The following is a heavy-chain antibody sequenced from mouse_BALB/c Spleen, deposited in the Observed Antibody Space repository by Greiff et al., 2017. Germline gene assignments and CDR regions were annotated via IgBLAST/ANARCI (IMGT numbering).Heavy chain of an antibody. CDR2: INPGSGGT. J-gene: IGHJ3*01. Sequence: QVQLKQSGAELVRPGTSVKVSCKASGYAFTNYLIEWVKQRPGQGLEWIGVINPGSGGTNYNEKFKGKATLTADKSSSTAYMQLSSLTSDDSAVYFCARDLRGWFAYWGQGTLVTDSA. V-gene: IGHV1-54*01. CDR1: GYAFTNYL. CDR3: ARDLRGWFAY. D-gene: IGHD3-3*01.